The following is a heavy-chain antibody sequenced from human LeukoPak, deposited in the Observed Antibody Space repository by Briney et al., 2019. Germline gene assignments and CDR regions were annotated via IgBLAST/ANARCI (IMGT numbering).Heavy chain of an antibody. CDR2: INSDGSST. CDR1: GFTFSTYW. V-gene: IGHV3-74*01. Sequence: GGSLRLSCAASGFTFSTYWMHWVRQAPGKGLVWVSRINSDGSSTSYADSVKGRFTISRDNAKNTLYLQMNSLRAEDTAVYYCARKLKFDYGMDVWGQGTTVTVSS. D-gene: IGHD1-7*01. J-gene: IGHJ6*02. CDR3: ARKLKFDYGMDV.